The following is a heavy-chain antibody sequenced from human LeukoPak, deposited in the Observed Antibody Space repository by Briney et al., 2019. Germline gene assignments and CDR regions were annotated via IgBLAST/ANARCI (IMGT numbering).Heavy chain of an antibody. Sequence: GGSLCPARTGAGFIFSSYTLQSVRQPGGKELEWLSSISSGGTFGFYADSVTGRFTISRDNAGKFLYLQMDSLRAEDTAVYYCATLGCAGENCPRAGRALGGYWGPGTLVTVSS. CDR3: ATLGCAGENCPRAGRALGGY. CDR1: GFIFSSYT. V-gene: IGHV3-21*01. D-gene: IGHD2-21*01. J-gene: IGHJ4*02. CDR2: ISSGGTFG.